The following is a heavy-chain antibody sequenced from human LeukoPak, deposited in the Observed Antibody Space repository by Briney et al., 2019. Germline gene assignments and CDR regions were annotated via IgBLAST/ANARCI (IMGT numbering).Heavy chain of an antibody. D-gene: IGHD2-15*01. CDR2: ISWNSGSI. V-gene: IGHV3-9*01. CDR1: GFTFDDYA. J-gene: IGHJ4*02. CDR3: AKFSGYCSGGSCYSSDY. Sequence: PGRSLRLSCAASGFTFDDYAMHWLRQAPGKGLEWVSGISWNSGSIGYADSVKGRFTISRDNAKNSLYLQMNSLRAEDTALYYCAKFSGYCSGGSCYSSDYWGQGTLVTVSS.